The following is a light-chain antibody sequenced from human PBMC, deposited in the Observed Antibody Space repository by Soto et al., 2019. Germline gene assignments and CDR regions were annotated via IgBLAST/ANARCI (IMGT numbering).Light chain of an antibody. CDR1: QSVSSY. V-gene: IGKV3-11*01. Sequence: IVWTQSPATLSLSPGERATLSCRASQSVSSYLAWYQQKPGQAPRRLIYDASNRATGIPARFSGSGSGTDFTLTISRLEPEDFEVYYCQQYGSWPLTFGGGTKVDI. CDR2: DAS. CDR3: QQYGSWPLT. J-gene: IGKJ4*01.